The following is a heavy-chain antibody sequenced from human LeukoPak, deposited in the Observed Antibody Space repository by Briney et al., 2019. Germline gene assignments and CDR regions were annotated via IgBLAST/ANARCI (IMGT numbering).Heavy chain of an antibody. V-gene: IGHV4-59*01. CDR3: AGAVVITSAEYLQH. D-gene: IGHD3-22*01. J-gene: IGHJ1*01. Sequence: SETLSLTCTVSGGSISSYYWSWIRQPPGKGLEWIGYIYYSGSTNYNPSLKSRVTISLDTSKNQFSLKLSSVTAADTAVYYCAGAVVITSAEYLQHWGQGTLVTVSS. CDR1: GGSISSYY. CDR2: IYYSGST.